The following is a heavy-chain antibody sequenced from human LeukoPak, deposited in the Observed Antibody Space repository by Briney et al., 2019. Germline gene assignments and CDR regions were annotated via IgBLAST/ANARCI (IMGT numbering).Heavy chain of an antibody. CDR3: ATAYGSGTDSHY. CDR2: INPNSGGT. D-gene: IGHD3-10*01. CDR1: GYTFIGYY. Sequence: GASVKVSCKASGYTFIGYYMHWVRQAPGHGLEWMGWINPNSGGTNYAQKFQGRVTMTRDTSISTADMELSRLKSDDTAVYYCATAYGSGTDSHYWGQGTLVTVSS. V-gene: IGHV1-2*02. J-gene: IGHJ4*02.